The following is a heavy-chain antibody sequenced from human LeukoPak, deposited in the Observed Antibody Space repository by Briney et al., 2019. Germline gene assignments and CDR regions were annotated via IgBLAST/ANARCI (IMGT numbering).Heavy chain of an antibody. CDR3: ASYGYCSSTSCYNFDY. V-gene: IGHV3-21*01. CDR2: ISSSSSYI. CDR1: GVTFSSYS. J-gene: IGHJ4*02. Sequence: PGGSLRLSRAAAGVTFSSYSMNWVRQAPGKGLEWVSSISSSSSYIYYADSVKGRFTISRDNAKNSLYLQMNSLRAEDTAVYYCASYGYCSSTSCYNFDYWGQGTLVTVSS. D-gene: IGHD2-2*03.